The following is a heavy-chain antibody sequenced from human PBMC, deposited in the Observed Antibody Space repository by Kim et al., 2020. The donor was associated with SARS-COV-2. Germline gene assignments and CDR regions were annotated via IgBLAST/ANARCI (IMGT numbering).Heavy chain of an antibody. CDR2: IVVGSGNT. J-gene: IGHJ5*02. V-gene: IGHV1-58*01. CDR3: ATTGPGIRRGKLDP. D-gene: IGHD1-1*01. CDR1: GFTFSNSA. Sequence: SVKVSCKASGFTFSNSAVQWVRQARGQRLEWIGWIVVGSGNTDYAERFRERVSITRDMSTSTAYMELSRLRSQDTAVYYCATTGPGIRRGKLDPWGQGTLVTVSS.